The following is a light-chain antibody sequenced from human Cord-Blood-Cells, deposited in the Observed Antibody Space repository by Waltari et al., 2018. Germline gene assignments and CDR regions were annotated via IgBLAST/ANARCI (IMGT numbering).Light chain of an antibody. CDR1: SSDVGGYTY. V-gene: IGLV2-14*01. CDR3: SSYTSSSTLV. Sequence: QSALTQPASVYGSPGQSNTISSTGTSSDVGGYTYVSWYQQHQGKAPKLMIYEVSNRPSGVSNRVSGSKSGNTASLTISGLHAEDEAYYYGSSYTSSSTLVFGSGTKVTVL. CDR2: EVS. J-gene: IGLJ1*01.